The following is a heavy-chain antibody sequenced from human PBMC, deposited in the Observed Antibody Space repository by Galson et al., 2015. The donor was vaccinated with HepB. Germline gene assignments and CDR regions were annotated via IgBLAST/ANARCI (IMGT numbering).Heavy chain of an antibody. Sequence: SLRLSCAASRFIFSSYWMTWVRQAPGKGLEWVANINQDGSSKYYVDSVRGRFTISRDNTKNSLYLQINSLRAEDTAVYYCASTATMTYWGQGTLVTVSS. CDR2: INQDGSSK. D-gene: IGHD4-17*01. V-gene: IGHV3-7*01. J-gene: IGHJ4*02. CDR3: ASTATMTY. CDR1: RFIFSSYW.